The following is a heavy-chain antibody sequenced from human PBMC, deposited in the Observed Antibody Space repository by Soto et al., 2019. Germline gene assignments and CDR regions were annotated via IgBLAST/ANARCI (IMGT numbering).Heavy chain of an antibody. J-gene: IGHJ6*02. V-gene: IGHV1-46*01. CDR3: ARDSIVVVGRSYYYYGMDV. D-gene: IGHD2-15*01. CDR1: GYTFTSYY. Sequence: ASVNVSCKASGYTFTSYYMHWVRQAPGQGLEWMGIINPSGGSTSYAQKFQGRVTMTRDTSTSTVYMELSSLRSEDTAVYYCARDSIVVVGRSYYYYGMDVWGQGTTVTVSS. CDR2: INPSGGST.